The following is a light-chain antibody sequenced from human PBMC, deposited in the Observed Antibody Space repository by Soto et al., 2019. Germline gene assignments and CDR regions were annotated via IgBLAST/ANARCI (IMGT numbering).Light chain of an antibody. CDR3: QQYNRYLRT. Sequence: DIQMTQSPSTLSASVGDRVTITCRASQGISSWLAWYQQKPGKAPKLLIYKASSLESGVPSRFSGNGSGTEFILTIISLQPDDVATYYWQQYNRYLRTFGQGTKVNIK. J-gene: IGKJ1*01. CDR1: QGISSW. CDR2: KAS. V-gene: IGKV1-5*03.